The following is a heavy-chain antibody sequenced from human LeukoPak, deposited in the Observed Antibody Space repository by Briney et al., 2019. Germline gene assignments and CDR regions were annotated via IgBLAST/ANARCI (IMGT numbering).Heavy chain of an antibody. CDR2: IWYDGSNK. V-gene: IGHV3-33*01. CDR1: GFTFSSYG. Sequence: PGGSLKLSCAASGFTFSSYGMHWVRQAPGKGLXXXXXIWYDGSNKYYADSVKGRFTISRDNSKNTLYLQMNSLRAEDTAVYYCARDPSTYGDEGLDYWGQGTLVTVSS. D-gene: IGHD4-17*01. J-gene: IGHJ4*02. CDR3: ARDPSTYGDEGLDY.